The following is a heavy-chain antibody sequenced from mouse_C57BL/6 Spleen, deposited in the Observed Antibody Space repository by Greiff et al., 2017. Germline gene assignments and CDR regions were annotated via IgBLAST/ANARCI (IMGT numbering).Heavy chain of an antibody. D-gene: IGHD1-1*01. J-gene: IGHJ3*01. V-gene: IGHV1-50*01. CDR2: IDPSDSYT. Sequence: QVQLQQPGAELVKPGASVKLSCKASGYTFTSYWMQWVKQRPGQGLELIGEIDPSDSYTNYNQKFKGKATLTVDTSSSTAYMQLSSLTSEDSAVYYCARDYGSSYRYAYWGQGTLVTVSA. CDR3: ARDYGSSYRYAY. CDR1: GYTFTSYW.